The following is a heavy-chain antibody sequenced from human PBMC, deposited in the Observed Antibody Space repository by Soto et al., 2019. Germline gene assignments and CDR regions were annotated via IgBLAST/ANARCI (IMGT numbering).Heavy chain of an antibody. CDR1: GDSISSGAYY. CDR3: AREPPIQSADADYYYGFDV. Sequence: QVQLQESGPGLVKPSQTLSLTCTVSGDSISSGAYYWSWIRQHPKKGLEWIGYISYTGSTFYNPSLTGRVTILVDTSKNQFSLKVNSVTAADTAMYFCAREPPIQSADADYYYGFDVWGQGTTVTVSS. V-gene: IGHV4-31*03. CDR2: ISYTGST. J-gene: IGHJ6*02. D-gene: IGHD1-1*01.